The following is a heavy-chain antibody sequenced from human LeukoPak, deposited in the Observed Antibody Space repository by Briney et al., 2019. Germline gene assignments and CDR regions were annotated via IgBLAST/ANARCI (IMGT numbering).Heavy chain of an antibody. J-gene: IGHJ4*02. CDR3: ARGVGDSAWTSEYCFDY. CDR2: INSDGSST. D-gene: IGHD2-21*02. V-gene: IGHV3-74*01. Sequence: GGSLRLSCAASGFTFSSYWMHWVRQAPGKGLVWVSRINSDGSSTSYADSVKGRFTISRDNAKNTLYLQMNSLRAEDTAVYYCARGVGDSAWTSEYCFDYWGQGTLVTVSS. CDR1: GFTFSSYW.